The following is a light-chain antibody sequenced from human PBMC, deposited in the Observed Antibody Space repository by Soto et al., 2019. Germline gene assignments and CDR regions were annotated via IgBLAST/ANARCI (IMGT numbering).Light chain of an antibody. Sequence: DIVMTQSPDSLAVSLGERATFNCKSSQDILYSSNNKNYLAWYQQRPGQPPKLLIYWASTRESGVPDRFSGSGSGTDFTLTISSLQADDVAIYYCQQYYSTLYTFGQGTKLEIK. CDR3: QQYYSTLYT. V-gene: IGKV4-1*01. J-gene: IGKJ2*01. CDR1: QDILYSSNNKNY. CDR2: WAS.